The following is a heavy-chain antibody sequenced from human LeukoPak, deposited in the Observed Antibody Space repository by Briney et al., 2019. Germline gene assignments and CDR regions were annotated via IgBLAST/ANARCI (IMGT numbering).Heavy chain of an antibody. V-gene: IGHV1-58*01. D-gene: IGHD2-2*01. Sequence: GTSVKVSCKASGFTFTSSAVQWVRQARGQRLEWVGWIVVGSGNTNYAQKFQERVTITRDMSTSTAYTELSSLRSEDTAVYYCAAVLDCSTSCYYFDYWGQGTLVTVSS. CDR3: AAVLDCSTSCYYFDY. CDR2: IVVGSGNT. CDR1: GFTFTSSA. J-gene: IGHJ4*02.